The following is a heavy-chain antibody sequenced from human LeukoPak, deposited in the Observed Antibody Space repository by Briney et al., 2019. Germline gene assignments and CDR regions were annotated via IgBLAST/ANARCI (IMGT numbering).Heavy chain of an antibody. D-gene: IGHD6-25*01. CDR2: INNDGSST. J-gene: IGHJ4*02. CDR3: ARGGSANFDY. Sequence: GGSLRLSCAASGFSFSSYWLHWVRQAPGKGLVWVSRINNDGSSTTYADPVEGRFTISRDNAKNTLYLQINSLTAEDTAVYYCARGGSANFDYWGQGTLVTVSS. V-gene: IGHV3-74*01. CDR1: GFSFSSYW.